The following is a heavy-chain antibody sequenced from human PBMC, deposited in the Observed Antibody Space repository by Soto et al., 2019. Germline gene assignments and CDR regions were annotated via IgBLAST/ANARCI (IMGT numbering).Heavy chain of an antibody. J-gene: IGHJ6*02. V-gene: IGHV3-21*01. CDR2: ISSSSSYI. CDR3: ARAIVSPETPGRYYGMDV. CDR1: GFTFSSYS. Sequence: EVQLVESGGGLVKPGGSLRLSCAASGFTFSSYSMNWVRQAPGKGLEWVSSISSSSSYIYYADSVKGRFTISRDNXEXSXXLQMNSLRAEDTAVYYCARAIVSPETPGRYYGMDVWGQGTTVTVSS. D-gene: IGHD1-26*01.